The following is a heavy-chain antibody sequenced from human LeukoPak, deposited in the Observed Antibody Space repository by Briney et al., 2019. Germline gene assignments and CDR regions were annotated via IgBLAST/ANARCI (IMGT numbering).Heavy chain of an antibody. Sequence: GGSLRLSCAASGFTFSSYWMHWVRQAPGKGLEWVSGISWNSGSIGYADSVKGRFTISRDNAKNSLYLQMNSLRAEDTALYYCAKDHYYDSSGSSFDYWGQGTLVTVSS. CDR3: AKDHYYDSSGSSFDY. J-gene: IGHJ4*02. D-gene: IGHD3-22*01. V-gene: IGHV3-9*01. CDR1: GFTFSSYW. CDR2: ISWNSGSI.